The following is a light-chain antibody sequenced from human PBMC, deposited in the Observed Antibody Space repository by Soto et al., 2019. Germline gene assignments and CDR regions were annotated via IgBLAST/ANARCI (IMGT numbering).Light chain of an antibody. V-gene: IGKV1-5*01. Sequence: DIQLTQSPSTLSASLGDRVTITCRASETVSRWLAWYQQKPGKAPKLLIFDASTLESGVPSRFSGSGSGTEFTLTISRLQSDDFATYYGQQYTTYWTFGQGTKVEIK. J-gene: IGKJ1*01. CDR1: ETVSRW. CDR3: QQYTTYWT. CDR2: DAS.